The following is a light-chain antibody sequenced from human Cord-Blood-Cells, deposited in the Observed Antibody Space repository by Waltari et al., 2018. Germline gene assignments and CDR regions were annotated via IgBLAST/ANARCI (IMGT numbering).Light chain of an antibody. CDR1: PDISNY. V-gene: IGKV1-33*01. CDR2: DAS. Sequence: DIQMTQSPSSLSASVGDSVTITCQASPDISNYLNWYQKKPGNAPKLLIYDASNLETGVPSRCSGSGSGTDFTFTISSLQPEDIATYYCQQYDNLPLTFGGGTKVEIK. CDR3: QQYDNLPLT. J-gene: IGKJ4*01.